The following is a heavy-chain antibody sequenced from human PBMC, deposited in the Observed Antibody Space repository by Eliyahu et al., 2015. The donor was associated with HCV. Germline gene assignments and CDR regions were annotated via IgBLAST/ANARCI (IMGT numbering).Heavy chain of an antibody. J-gene: IGHJ4*02. CDR3: ARASDFGDYYFDY. CDR1: XGSIXXGDYS. CDR2: IYPSGYT. D-gene: IGHD4-17*01. V-gene: IGHV4-30-2*01. Sequence: LQLQESGSGLVKPSQTLSLTXVVSXGSIXXGDYSXSWLRQPPGKGLEWXGYIYPSGYTYYSRSLKSRVTISVDTSKNQFSLNVTSVTAADTAVYYCARASDFGDYYFDYWGLGTLVTVSS.